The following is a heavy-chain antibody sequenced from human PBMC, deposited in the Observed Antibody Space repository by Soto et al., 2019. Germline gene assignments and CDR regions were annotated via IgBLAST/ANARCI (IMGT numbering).Heavy chain of an antibody. J-gene: IGHJ4*02. CDR3: ARDSCGYSTDY. CDR1: GGSISSGGYY. CDR2: IYYSGRT. D-gene: IGHD3-22*01. V-gene: IGHV4-31*03. Sequence: QVQLQESGPGLVKPSQTLSLTCTVPGGSISSGGYYWSWIRQHPGKGLEWIGYIYYSGRTYYNQSLKSRVTISVDTSNNQFALKLSSVTAEETAGYYCARDSCGYSTDYWGQGTLVTVSS.